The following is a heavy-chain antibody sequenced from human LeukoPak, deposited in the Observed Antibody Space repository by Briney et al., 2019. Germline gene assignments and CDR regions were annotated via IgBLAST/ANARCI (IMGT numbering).Heavy chain of an antibody. V-gene: IGHV4-31*03. CDR3: ARSSSGYDYVGYFDY. CDR1: GGSISSGGYY. Sequence: PSQTLSLTCTVSGGSISSGGYYWSWIRQHPGKGLEWIGYIYYSGSTYYNPSLKSRVTISVDTSKNQFSLKLSSVTAADTAVYYCARSSSGYDYVGYFDYWGQGTLVTASS. J-gene: IGHJ4*02. D-gene: IGHD5-12*01. CDR2: IYYSGST.